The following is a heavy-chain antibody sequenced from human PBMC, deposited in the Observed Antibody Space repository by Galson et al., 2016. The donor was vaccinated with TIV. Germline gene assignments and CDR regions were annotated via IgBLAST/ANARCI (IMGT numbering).Heavy chain of an antibody. Sequence: SVKVSCKASGDTFSMIVFNWVRQAPGQGLDWMGGINPLLGTVNNAQKFQGRVTFTADESRSTAYMELSSLKSEDTAIYYCATDRNMALDTYHAYYGMDAWGQGTAVIVSS. J-gene: IGHJ6*02. CDR2: INPLLGTV. CDR3: ATDRNMALDTYHAYYGMDA. V-gene: IGHV1-69*13. D-gene: IGHD5-18*01. CDR1: GDTFSMIV.